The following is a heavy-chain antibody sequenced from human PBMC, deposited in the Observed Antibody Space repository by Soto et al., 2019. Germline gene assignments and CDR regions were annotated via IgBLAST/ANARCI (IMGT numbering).Heavy chain of an antibody. J-gene: IGHJ4*02. Sequence: VESLNISCHGSGYIFTSYWISWLSTLPGKGLEWMGRIDPSDSYTNYSPSFQGHVTISSDKSISTAYLQWSSLKASDTAMYYCARLGYSNWDWGQGTLVTVSS. CDR1: GYIFTSYW. CDR3: ARLGYSNWD. V-gene: IGHV5-10-1*01. D-gene: IGHD4-4*01. CDR2: IDPSDSYT.